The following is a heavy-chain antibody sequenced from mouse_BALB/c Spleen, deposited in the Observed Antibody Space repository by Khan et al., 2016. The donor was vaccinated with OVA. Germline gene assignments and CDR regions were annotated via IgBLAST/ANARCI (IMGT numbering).Heavy chain of an antibody. CDR2: IYPGSGTT. V-gene: IGHV1-77*01. J-gene: IGHJ3*01. CDR3: AKNYASWFAY. Sequence: QVQLKGSGPELVKPGASVKMSCKASGYTFTDYVINWVKQRTGQGLEWIGEIYPGSGTTYYNEKFKGKATLTADKSSNTAYMQLSSLTSEDSAVYFCAKNYASWFAYWGQGTLVTVSA. CDR1: GYTFTDYV.